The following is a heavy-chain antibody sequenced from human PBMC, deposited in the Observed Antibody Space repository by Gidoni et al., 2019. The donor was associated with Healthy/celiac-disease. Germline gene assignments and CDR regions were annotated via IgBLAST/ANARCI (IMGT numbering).Heavy chain of an antibody. CDR3: AKEGPSSGYFDY. Sequence: EVQLVESGGGLVKPGGSLSLSCAASGFTFSSYSMNWVRQAPGKGLALVSSISSSSSYIYYAYSVKGRFTISRDNAKNSLYLQMNSLRAEDTAVYYCAKEGPSSGYFDYWGQGTLVTVSS. D-gene: IGHD3-10*01. V-gene: IGHV3-21*01. CDR1: GFTFSSYS. CDR2: ISSSSSYI. J-gene: IGHJ4*02.